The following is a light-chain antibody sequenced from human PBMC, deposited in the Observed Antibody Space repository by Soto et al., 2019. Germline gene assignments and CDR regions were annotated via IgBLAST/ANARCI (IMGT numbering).Light chain of an antibody. CDR1: QSVLYSSNNKNY. CDR3: QQYYGLPLT. V-gene: IGKV4-1*01. J-gene: IGKJ4*01. Sequence: DIVMTQSPDSLAVSLGERVTINCKSSQSVLYSSNNKNYLAWYQQKPGQPPKLLIYWASTRESGVPDRFSGSGSGTDFTLTISRLQAEDVAVYYCQQYYGLPLTFGGGTNVEIK. CDR2: WAS.